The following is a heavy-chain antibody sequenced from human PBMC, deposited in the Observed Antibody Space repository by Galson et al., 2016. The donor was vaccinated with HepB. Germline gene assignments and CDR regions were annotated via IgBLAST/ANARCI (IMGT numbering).Heavy chain of an antibody. CDR2: ISNSGVNT. CDR1: GFTFNTYY. CDR3: ARDLAVGRYFDY. Sequence: SLRLSCAASGFTFNTYYMSWVRQAPGRGLEWVAYISNSGVNTHYAVSVNGRFTISRDNAKNSLYLQMNSLRDEDTALYYCARDLAVGRYFDYWGQGTLVTVSS. V-gene: IGHV3-11*06. J-gene: IGHJ4*02. D-gene: IGHD6-19*01.